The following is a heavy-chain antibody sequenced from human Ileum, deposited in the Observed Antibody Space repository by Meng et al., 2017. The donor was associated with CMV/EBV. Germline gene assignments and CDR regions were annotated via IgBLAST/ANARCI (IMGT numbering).Heavy chain of an antibody. CDR1: GFTFDRYS. J-gene: IGHJ3*01. D-gene: IGHD3-10*01. CDR2: ISSSNSFK. V-gene: IGHV3-21*01. Sequence: GESLKISCAASGFTFDRYSMHWVRQAPGKGLEWVSSISSSNSFKHYGESVKGRFTISRDNAENFLYLQMNSVRAEDTAVYYCARVGDYDSASFAFDLWGQGTMVTVSS. CDR3: ARVGDYDSASFAFDL.